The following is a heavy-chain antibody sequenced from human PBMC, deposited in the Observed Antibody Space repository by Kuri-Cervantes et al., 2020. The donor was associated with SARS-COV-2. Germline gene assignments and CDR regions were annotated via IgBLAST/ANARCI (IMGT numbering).Heavy chain of an antibody. Sequence: GESLKISCAASGFTFSSYAMSWVRQAPGKGLEWVANIKQDGSEKYYVDSVKGRFTISRDNAKNSLYLQMNSLRAEDTAVYYCASLRGYDFWSGYWGQGTLVTVSS. D-gene: IGHD3-3*01. CDR3: ASLRGYDFWSGY. CDR1: GFTFSSYA. J-gene: IGHJ4*02. CDR2: IKQDGSEK. V-gene: IGHV3-7*01.